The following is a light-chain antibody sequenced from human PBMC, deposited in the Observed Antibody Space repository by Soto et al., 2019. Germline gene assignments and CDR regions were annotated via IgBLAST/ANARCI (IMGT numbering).Light chain of an antibody. V-gene: IGLV2-18*02. CDR1: SSDIGTYNR. Sequence: QSALTQPPSVSGSPGQSVTISCTGTSSDIGTYNRVSWYRQPPGAAPKLLIYEVTNRPSGVPDRFSGSKSGNTASLTISGLQAEDEADYYCSSYVKSFTVVFGGGTKVTVL. J-gene: IGLJ2*01. CDR2: EVT. CDR3: SSYVKSFTVV.